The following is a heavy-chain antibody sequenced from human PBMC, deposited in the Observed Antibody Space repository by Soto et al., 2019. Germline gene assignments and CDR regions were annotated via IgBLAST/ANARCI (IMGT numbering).Heavy chain of an antibody. CDR1: GFNFENYG. J-gene: IGHJ4*02. CDR2: ISETAGGNT. Sequence: GGSLRLSCAASGFNFENYGMSWVRQAPGKGLEWVSGISETAGGNTAYPDSVRGRFTISRDNSKKTLYLQMNSLTVEDTAVYFRAKRECRDGSCFFDHWGQGILVTVSS. V-gene: IGHV3-23*01. CDR3: AKRECRDGSCFFDH. D-gene: IGHD2-15*01.